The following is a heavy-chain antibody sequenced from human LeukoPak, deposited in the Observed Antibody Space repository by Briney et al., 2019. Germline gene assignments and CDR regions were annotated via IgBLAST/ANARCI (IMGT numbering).Heavy chain of an antibody. Sequence: QPGGSRLLSCAAAGFTFSSDAMSWVRQAPGKGLEWVSASSGGGGSTYYADSVKGRFTISRDNSKNTLYLQMNSLRAEDTAVYYCAKAAVAGMSDYWGQGTLVTVSS. V-gene: IGHV3-23*01. CDR1: GFTFSSDA. J-gene: IGHJ4*02. CDR2: SSGGGGST. CDR3: AKAAVAGMSDY. D-gene: IGHD2-15*01.